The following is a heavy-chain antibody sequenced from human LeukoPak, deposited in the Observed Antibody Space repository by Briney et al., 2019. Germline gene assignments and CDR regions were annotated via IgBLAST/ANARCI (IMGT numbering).Heavy chain of an antibody. V-gene: IGHV4-39*01. Sequence: SETLSLTCTVSGGSISSSSYYWGWIRQPPGKGLERIGSIYYSGSTYYNPSLKNRVTISVDTSKNQFSLKLSSVTAADTAVYYCASPSGYSGYEHAFDIWGQGTMVTVSS. CDR3: ASPSGYSGYEHAFDI. CDR2: IYYSGST. CDR1: GGSISSSSYY. J-gene: IGHJ3*02. D-gene: IGHD5-12*01.